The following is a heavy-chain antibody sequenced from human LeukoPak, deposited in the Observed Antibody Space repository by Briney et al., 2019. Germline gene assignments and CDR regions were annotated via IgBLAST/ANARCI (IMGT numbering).Heavy chain of an antibody. Sequence: SETLSLTCTVSGGSISTYYWSWIRQPAGKGLEWIGRIYASGSTNYNPSLKSRVTMSVDTSKNQFSLKLSSVTAADTAVYYCARQRWLRGQTDYWGQGTLVTVSS. CDR3: ARQRWLRGQTDY. CDR2: IYASGST. V-gene: IGHV4-4*07. CDR1: GGSISTYY. D-gene: IGHD5-12*01. J-gene: IGHJ4*02.